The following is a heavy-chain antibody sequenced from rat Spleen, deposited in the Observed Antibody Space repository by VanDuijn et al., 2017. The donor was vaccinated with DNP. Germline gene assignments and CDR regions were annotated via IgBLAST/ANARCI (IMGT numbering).Heavy chain of an antibody. CDR3: ATSGYGFDGYPFTY. Sequence: EVQLVESGGGLVQPGRSLKLSCAASGFTFSDYNMAWVRQAPKKGLEWVATIIYDGSRTYYRDSVKGRFTISRDKAKSTLYLQMDSLRSEDTATYYCATSGYGFDGYPFTYWGQGTLVTVSS. D-gene: IGHD1-12*03. CDR1: GFTFSDYN. V-gene: IGHV5S10*01. CDR2: IIYDGSRT. J-gene: IGHJ3*01.